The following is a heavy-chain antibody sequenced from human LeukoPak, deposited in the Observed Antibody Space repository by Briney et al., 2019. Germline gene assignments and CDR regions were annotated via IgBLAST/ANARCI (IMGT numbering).Heavy chain of an antibody. CDR3: ARSAVVVGAFDI. D-gene: IGHD2-2*01. J-gene: IGHJ3*02. CDR2: MYYSGST. V-gene: IGHV4-59*11. CDR1: GDSISIHY. Sequence: SETLSLTCTVSGDSISIHYWRWLRQPPGKGLEWIGYMYYSGSTNYHPSLKSRVTISVDTSKDPLSLKLSSVNAADTAVYYCARSAVVVGAFDIWGQRKMVTVSS.